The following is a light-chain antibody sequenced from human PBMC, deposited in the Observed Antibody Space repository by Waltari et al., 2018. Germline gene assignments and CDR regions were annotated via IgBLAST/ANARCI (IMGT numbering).Light chain of an antibody. CDR3: QLRSNWPT. CDR1: QSVSSY. Sequence: EIVLTQSPVTLSLSPGERATLSCRASQSVSSYLAWYQQKPGQAPRLLIYDASNRATGIPARCSGSGSGTDFTLTISSLEPEDFAVYYCQLRSNWPTFGGGTKVEIK. CDR2: DAS. V-gene: IGKV3-11*01. J-gene: IGKJ4*01.